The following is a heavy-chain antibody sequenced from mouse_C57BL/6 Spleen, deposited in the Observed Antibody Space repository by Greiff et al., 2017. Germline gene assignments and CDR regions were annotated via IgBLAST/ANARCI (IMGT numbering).Heavy chain of an antibody. CDR2: ISYDGSN. J-gene: IGHJ2*01. Sequence: EVHLVESGPGLVKPSQSLSLTCSVTGYSITSGYYWNWLRQFPGNKLEWMGYISYDGSNNYNPSLKNRISITRDTSKNQFFLKLNSVTTEDTATYYCARGEAPAGTLFDYWGQGTTLTVSS. V-gene: IGHV3-6*01. CDR1: GYSITSGYY. CDR3: ARGEAPAGTLFDY. D-gene: IGHD3-1*01.